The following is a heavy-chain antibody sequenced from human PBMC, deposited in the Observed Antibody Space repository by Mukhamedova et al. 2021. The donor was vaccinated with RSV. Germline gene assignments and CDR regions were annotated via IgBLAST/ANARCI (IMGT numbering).Heavy chain of an antibody. Sequence: NYNPSLKSRVTISVDKSKNQFSLKLSSVTAADTAVYYCARDYCSGGSCYPYSKGAMDVWGQGTTVTVSS. CDR3: ARDYCSGGSCYPYSKGAMDV. D-gene: IGHD2-15*01. J-gene: IGHJ6*02. V-gene: IGHV4-4*02.